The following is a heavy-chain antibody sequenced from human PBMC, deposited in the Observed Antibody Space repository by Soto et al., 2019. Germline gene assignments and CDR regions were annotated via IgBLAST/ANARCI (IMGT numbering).Heavy chain of an antibody. CDR3: ARGEERVAMPSGY. CDR1: NYRFSTYW. CDR2: IYPRDSDT. J-gene: IGHJ4*02. Sequence: PGESLKISCEGFNYRFSTYWIGWVRQMPGRGLEWMGIIYPRDSDTRYSPSFQGRVTISADQSINTAYLHWNNLEASDTAMYYCARGEERVAMPSGYWGQGTLVTVSS. V-gene: IGHV5-51*01. D-gene: IGHD2-2*01.